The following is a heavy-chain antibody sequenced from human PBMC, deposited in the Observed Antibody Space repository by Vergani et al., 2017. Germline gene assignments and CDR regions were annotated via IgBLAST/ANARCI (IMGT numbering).Heavy chain of an antibody. V-gene: IGHV3-11*01. CDR3: ARATAVVRGEIDY. CDR2: ISDSGDIV. J-gene: IGHJ4*02. CDR1: GFTFSDYY. D-gene: IGHD4-23*01. Sequence: QVQLVESGGGLVKPGGSLRLSCAASGFTFSDYYMGWIRQAPGKGLEWVSYISDSGDIVYYADSVRGRFTISRDNAKNTLFLQMKSLRDEDAAIYYCARATAVVRGEIDYWGQGTLFTVSS.